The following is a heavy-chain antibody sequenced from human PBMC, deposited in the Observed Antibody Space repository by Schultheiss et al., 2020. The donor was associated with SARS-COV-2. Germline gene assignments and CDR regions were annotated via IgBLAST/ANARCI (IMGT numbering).Heavy chain of an antibody. CDR2: ISGSGGST. D-gene: IGHD4-17*01. V-gene: IGHV3-23*01. J-gene: IGHJ4*02. CDR1: GFTVSSNY. Sequence: GGSLRLSCAASGFTVSSNYMSWVRQAPGKGLEWVSAISGSGGSTYYADSVKGRFTISRDNSKNTLYLQMNSLRAEDTAVYYCAKHGADYGDYGLDYWGQGTLVTVSS. CDR3: AKHGADYGDYGLDY.